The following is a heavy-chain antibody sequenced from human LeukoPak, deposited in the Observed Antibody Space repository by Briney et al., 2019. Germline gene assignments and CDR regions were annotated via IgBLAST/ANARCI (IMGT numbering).Heavy chain of an antibody. J-gene: IGHJ3*02. CDR1: GFTFTTYW. V-gene: IGHV3-7*05. CDR3: ARGFDAYYGFDI. CDR2: INQDGIEK. D-gene: IGHD2/OR15-2a*01. Sequence: GGSLRLSCAASGFTFTTYWMSWVRQAPGKGLEWVANINQDGIEKYYVASVKGRFTISRDNAKNSMYVQMNSLRAEDTAVYYCARGFDAYYGFDIWGQGTMVTVSS.